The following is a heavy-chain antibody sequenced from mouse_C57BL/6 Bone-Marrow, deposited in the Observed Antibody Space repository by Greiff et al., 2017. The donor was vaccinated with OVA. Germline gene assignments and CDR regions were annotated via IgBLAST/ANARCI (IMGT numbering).Heavy chain of an antibody. Sequence: QVQLQQPGAELVKPGASVKLSCKASGYTFTSYWMHWVKQRPGPGLEWIGMIHPNSGSNNYNEKFKSKAILTVDKSSSTAYMQLSSLTSEDYSVYYCARRTTVVEHYYAMDYWGQGTSVTVSS. CDR3: ARRTTVVEHYYAMDY. CDR1: GYTFTSYW. CDR2: IHPNSGSN. V-gene: IGHV1-64*01. J-gene: IGHJ4*01. D-gene: IGHD1-1*01.